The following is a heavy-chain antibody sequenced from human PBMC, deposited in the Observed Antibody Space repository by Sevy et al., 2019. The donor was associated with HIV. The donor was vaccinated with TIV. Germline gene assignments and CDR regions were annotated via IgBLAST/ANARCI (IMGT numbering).Heavy chain of an antibody. V-gene: IGHV3-30*04. CDR2: ISYDGSNK. D-gene: IGHD3-10*01. J-gene: IGHJ6*02. Sequence: GGSLRLSCAASGFTFSSYAMHWVRQAPGKGLEWVAVISYDGSNKYYADSVKGRFTISRDNTKNTLYLQMNSLRAEDRPVYYYARVRNYYGAWSRHYYYYGMDVWGQGTTVTVSS. CDR1: GFTFSSYA. CDR3: ARVRNYYGAWSRHYYYYGMDV.